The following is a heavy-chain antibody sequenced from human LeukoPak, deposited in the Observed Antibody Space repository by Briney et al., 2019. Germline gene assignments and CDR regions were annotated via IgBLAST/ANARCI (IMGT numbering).Heavy chain of an antibody. CDR1: GYSFTSYW. V-gene: IGHV5-51*01. Sequence: GESLKISCKGSGYSFTSYWIGWVRQMPGKGLEWMGIIYPGDSDTRYSPSFQGQVTISADKSISTAYLQWSSLKASDTAMYYCARPSRYYYNSSGSYYFDYWGQGTLVTVSS. CDR3: ARPSRYYYNSSGSYYFDY. CDR2: IYPGDSDT. D-gene: IGHD3-22*01. J-gene: IGHJ4*02.